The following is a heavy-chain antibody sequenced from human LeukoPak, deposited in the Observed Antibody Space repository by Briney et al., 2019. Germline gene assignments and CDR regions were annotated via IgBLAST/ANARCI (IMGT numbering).Heavy chain of an antibody. CDR2: IYTSGST. Sequence: PSETLSLTCTASGGSISSYYWSWIRQPAGKGPEWIGRIYTSGSTNYNPSLKSRVTMSVDTSKNQFSLKLSSVTAADTAVYYCASGPRYYYYGMDVWGQGTTVTVSS. V-gene: IGHV4-4*07. J-gene: IGHJ6*02. CDR3: ASGPRYYYYGMDV. CDR1: GGSISSYY. D-gene: IGHD3/OR15-3a*01.